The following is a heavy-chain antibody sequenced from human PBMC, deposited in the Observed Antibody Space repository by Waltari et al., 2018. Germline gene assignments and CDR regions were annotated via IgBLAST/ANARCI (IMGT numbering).Heavy chain of an antibody. Sequence: EVQLVESGGGVVQSGESLRLSCAASGFSFSNFAMSWVRQVPGKGVECVSSITGSADNTYDADAVRGRFTISRDNSKNTLYLQMDGLRAEDTAIYYCAKVPYDNFWTGYFFFDLWGQGAQVTVSS. D-gene: IGHD3-3*01. V-gene: IGHV3-23*04. CDR1: GFSFSNFA. CDR3: AKVPYDNFWTGYFFFDL. J-gene: IGHJ1*01. CDR2: ITGSADNT.